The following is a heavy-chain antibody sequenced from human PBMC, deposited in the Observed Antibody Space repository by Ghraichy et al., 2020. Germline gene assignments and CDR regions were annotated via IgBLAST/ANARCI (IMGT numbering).Heavy chain of an antibody. D-gene: IGHD2-21*02. CDR3: GSRPVETGTYGVDN. J-gene: IGHJ4*02. CDR2: IGNEEINK. CDR1: GFSFSSYA. Sequence: GESLNISCAASGFSFSSYAMYWVRQAPGKGLEWVAFIGNEEINKKYADSVKGRFAVSKDVSKNTLHLQMNGLRDDDTALYYCGSRPVETGTYGVDNWGQGTLVTVSS. V-gene: IGHV3-30*02.